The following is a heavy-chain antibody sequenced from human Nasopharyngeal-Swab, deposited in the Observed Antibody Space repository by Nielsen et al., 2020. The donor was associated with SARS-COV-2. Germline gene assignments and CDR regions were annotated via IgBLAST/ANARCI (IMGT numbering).Heavy chain of an antibody. V-gene: IGHV4-59*11. CDR3: ASERFSEWLPFDN. CDR1: GGSLNSHY. D-gene: IGHD3-3*01. Sequence: SETLSLTCTVSGGSLNSHYWSWIRQPPGEGLEWIGYMYSSGSTTYNPSLKSRVTISVDTSKNEFSLRMISVTAADTAVYYCASERFSEWLPFDNWGQGTLVTVSS. CDR2: MYSSGST. J-gene: IGHJ4*02.